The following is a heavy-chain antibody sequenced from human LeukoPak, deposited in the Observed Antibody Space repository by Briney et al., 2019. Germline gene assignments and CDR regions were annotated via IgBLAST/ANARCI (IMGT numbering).Heavy chain of an antibody. CDR2: ISSSSSYI. Sequence: HPGGSLRLSCAASGFTFSSYSMNWVRQAPGKGLEWVSSISSSSSYIYYADSVKGRFTISRDNAKNSLYLQMSSLRAEDTAVYYCARGGELGDDFDYWGQGTLVTVSS. CDR1: GFTFSSYS. D-gene: IGHD7-27*01. J-gene: IGHJ4*02. V-gene: IGHV3-21*01. CDR3: ARGGELGDDFDY.